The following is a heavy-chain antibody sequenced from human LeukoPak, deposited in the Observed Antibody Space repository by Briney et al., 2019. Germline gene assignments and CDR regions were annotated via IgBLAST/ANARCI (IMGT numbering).Heavy chain of an antibody. D-gene: IGHD2-15*01. CDR2: IKSRADGGTT. Sequence: GESLRLSCAASFSTFNKAWMNWVRQAPGKGLEWVGRIKSRADGGTTVYATPVKDRFTISRDDSENTAFLQMNSLKTEDTAIYYCSTHPTSGFWGQGTLVTVSS. CDR1: FSTFNKAW. CDR3: STHPTSGF. V-gene: IGHV3-15*07. J-gene: IGHJ4*02.